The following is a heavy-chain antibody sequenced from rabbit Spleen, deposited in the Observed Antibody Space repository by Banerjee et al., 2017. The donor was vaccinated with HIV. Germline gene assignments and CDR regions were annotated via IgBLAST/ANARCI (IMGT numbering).Heavy chain of an antibody. Sequence: QSLEESGGDLVKPGASLTLTCTASGFSFSSSDYMCWVRQAPGKGLEWISCIVGSSSGFTYSATWAKGRFTCSKTSSTTVTLQMTSLTAADTATYFCARDFDFWGPGTLVTVS. CDR2: IVGSSSGFT. V-gene: IGHV1S40*01. CDR3: ARDFDF. J-gene: IGHJ4*01. CDR1: GFSFSSSDY.